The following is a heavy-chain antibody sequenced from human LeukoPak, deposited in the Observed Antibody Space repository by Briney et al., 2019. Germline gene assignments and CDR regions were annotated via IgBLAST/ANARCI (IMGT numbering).Heavy chain of an antibody. CDR3: ARDHRFSPTKGYMDV. Sequence: PGGSLRLSCAASGFTFSSYEMNWVRQAPGKGLEWVSYVSSSGSTIYYADSVKGRFTISRDNAKNSLYLQMNSLRAEDTAVYYCARDHRFSPTKGYMDVWGQGTTVTVSS. J-gene: IGHJ6*02. CDR2: VSSSGSTI. V-gene: IGHV3-48*03. D-gene: IGHD2/OR15-2a*01. CDR1: GFTFSSYE.